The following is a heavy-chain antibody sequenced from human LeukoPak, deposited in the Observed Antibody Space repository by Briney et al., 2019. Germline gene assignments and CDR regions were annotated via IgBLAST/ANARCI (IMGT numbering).Heavy chain of an antibody. CDR3: ARHASYHSSSWFWWFDP. D-gene: IGHD6-13*01. J-gene: IGHJ5*02. CDR1: GGSISSSSYY. Sequence: SETLSLTCTVSGGSISSSSYYWGWIRQPPGKGLEWIGSIYYSGSTYYNPSLKSRVTISVDTSKNQFSLKLSSVTAADTAVYYCARHASYHSSSWFWWFDPWGQGTLVTVSS. V-gene: IGHV4-39*01. CDR2: IYYSGST.